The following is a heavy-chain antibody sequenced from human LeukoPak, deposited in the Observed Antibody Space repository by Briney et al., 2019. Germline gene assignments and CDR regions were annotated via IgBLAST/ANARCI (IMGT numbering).Heavy chain of an antibody. CDR2: IIPIFGTA. J-gene: IGHJ6*03. D-gene: IGHD6-13*01. CDR3: ARVTYSSSWSPDYYYYMDV. Sequence: SVKVSCKASGGTFSSYAISWVRQAPGQGLEWMGGIIPIFGTANYAQKFQGRVTITADESTSTAYIELSSLRSEDTAVYYCARVTYSSSWSPDYYYYMDVWGKGTTVTVSS. CDR1: GGTFSSYA. V-gene: IGHV1-69*01.